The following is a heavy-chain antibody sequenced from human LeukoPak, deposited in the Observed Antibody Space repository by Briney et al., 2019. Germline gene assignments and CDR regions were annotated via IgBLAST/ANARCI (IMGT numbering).Heavy chain of an antibody. CDR2: INSSGGST. Sequence: GGSLTLSCAASGFTFNNYAMSWVRQAPGKGLEWVSSINSSGGSTYYADSVRGRFTISRDNSKNTLYLQINSLRAEDTAVYYCARDPESAGHYVPSGWFDPWGQGTLVTVSS. D-gene: IGHD6-13*01. CDR1: GFTFNNYA. J-gene: IGHJ5*02. V-gene: IGHV3-23*01. CDR3: ARDPESAGHYVPSGWFDP.